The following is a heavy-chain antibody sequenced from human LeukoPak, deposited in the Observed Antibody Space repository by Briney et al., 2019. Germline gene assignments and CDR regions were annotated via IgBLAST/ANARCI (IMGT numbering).Heavy chain of an antibody. V-gene: IGHV3-23*01. CDR1: GFTFSTYA. J-gene: IGHJ4*02. D-gene: IGHD3-9*01. CDR3: AKCYDIHVPKNFDY. Sequence: GGSLRLSCAASGFTFSTYAMSWVRQAPGKGLEWVSVISGSGVGTYYADSVKGRFTISRDNSKNTLYLQMNSLRAEDTAVYYCAKCYDIHVPKNFDYWGQGTLVTVSS. CDR2: ISGSGVGT.